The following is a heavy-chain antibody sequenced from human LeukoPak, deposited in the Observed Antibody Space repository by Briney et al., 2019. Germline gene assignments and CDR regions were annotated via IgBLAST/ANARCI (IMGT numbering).Heavy chain of an antibody. D-gene: IGHD5-18*01. V-gene: IGHV3-11*01. Sequence: GGSLRLSCAASGLTFSDYYMSWIRQAPGKGLEWVSYISSSGSTIYYADSVKGRFTISRDNAKNSLYLQMNSLRAEDTAVCYCASQFYSYGSRNLGHWGQGTLVTVSS. CDR1: GLTFSDYY. CDR3: ASQFYSYGSRNLGH. J-gene: IGHJ4*02. CDR2: ISSSGSTI.